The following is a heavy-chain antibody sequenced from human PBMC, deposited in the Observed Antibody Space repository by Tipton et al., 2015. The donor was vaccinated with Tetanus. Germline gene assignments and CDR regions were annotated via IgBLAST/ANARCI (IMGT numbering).Heavy chain of an antibody. J-gene: IGHJ6*02. CDR2: VYYSGST. CDR1: GGSFSAYY. CDR3: ARSGYYSRAYYHYRMDV. D-gene: IGHD3-9*01. Sequence: LRLSCAVYGGSFSAYYWSWIRQPPGKGLEWIGYVYYSGSTNYNPSLKSRVTISVDTSKNQFSLNLSSVTAADTAVYYCARSGYYSRAYYHYRMDVWGQGTTVSVSS. V-gene: IGHV4-34*11.